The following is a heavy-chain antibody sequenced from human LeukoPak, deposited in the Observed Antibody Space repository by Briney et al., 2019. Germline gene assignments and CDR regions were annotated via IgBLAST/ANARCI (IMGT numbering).Heavy chain of an antibody. V-gene: IGHV4-59*01. CDR3: AREYSYGYSYYFDY. Sequence: SETLSLTCTVSGGSISTYYWSWIRQPPGKGLEWIGFIHYSGSTKYNPSLNSRVTISVDTSKNQFSLTLSSVTAADTAVYYCAREYSYGYSYYFDYWGPGTLVTVSS. CDR2: IHYSGST. D-gene: IGHD5-18*01. CDR1: GGSISTYY. J-gene: IGHJ4*02.